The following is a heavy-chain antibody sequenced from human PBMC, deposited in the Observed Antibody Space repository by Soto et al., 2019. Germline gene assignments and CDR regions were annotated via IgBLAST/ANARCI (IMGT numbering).Heavy chain of an antibody. D-gene: IGHD6-19*01. V-gene: IGHV1-2*02. CDR1: GYTFTGYH. J-gene: IGHJ4*02. Sequence: ASVKVSCKASGYTFTGYHIHWVRQAPGQRLEWMGWISPHSGGTNYAQRFQGRVTLTRDTSISTAYMELRSLRSDDTAVYFCARGSSDWGTGTLILDSWGQGTLVTVSP. CDR3: ARGSSDWGTGTLILDS. CDR2: ISPHSGGT.